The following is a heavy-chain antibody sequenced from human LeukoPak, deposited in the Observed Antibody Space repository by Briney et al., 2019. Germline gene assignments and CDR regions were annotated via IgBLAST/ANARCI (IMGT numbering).Heavy chain of an antibody. CDR3: AKAPISALYYDSSGYYLDY. Sequence: GSLRLSCAASGFTFSSYAMSWVRQAPGKGLEWVSAISGSGGSTYYADSVKGRVTISRDNSKNTLYLQMTSLRAEDTAVSYCAKAPISALYYDSSGYYLDYWGQGTLVTVSS. J-gene: IGHJ4*02. D-gene: IGHD3-22*01. CDR1: GFTFSSYA. CDR2: ISGSGGST. V-gene: IGHV3-23*01.